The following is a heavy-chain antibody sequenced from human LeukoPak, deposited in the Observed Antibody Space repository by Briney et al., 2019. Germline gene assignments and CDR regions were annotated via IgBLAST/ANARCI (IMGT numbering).Heavy chain of an antibody. CDR1: GYTFTSYG. V-gene: IGHV1-18*01. Sequence: ASVKVSCKASGYTFTSYGISWVRQAPGQGLEWMGWISAYNGNTNYAQKLQGRVTMTTDTSTSTAYMELRSLRSDDTAVYYCARVRDYGPGIGYFDYWGQGTLVTVSS. CDR2: ISAYNGNT. J-gene: IGHJ4*02. CDR3: ARVRDYGPGIGYFDY. D-gene: IGHD3-10*01.